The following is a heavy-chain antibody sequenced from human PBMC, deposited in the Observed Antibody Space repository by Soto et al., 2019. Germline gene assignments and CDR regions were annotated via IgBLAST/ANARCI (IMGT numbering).Heavy chain of an antibody. CDR1: GYTFTYRY. D-gene: IGHD4-4*01. V-gene: IGHV1-45*02. Sequence: SVKVSCKASGYTFTYRYLHWVRQAPGQALEWMGWITPFNGNTNYAQKFQDRVTITRGRSMSTAYMELSSLRSEDTAMYYCASAGGDYSNHYYYYYGMDVWGQGTTVTVSS. J-gene: IGHJ6*02. CDR3: ASAGGDYSNHYYYYYGMDV. CDR2: ITPFNGNT.